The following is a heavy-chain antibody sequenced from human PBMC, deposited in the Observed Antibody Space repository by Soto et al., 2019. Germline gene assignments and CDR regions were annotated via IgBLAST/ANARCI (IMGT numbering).Heavy chain of an antibody. CDR3: AREMDWNYVI. Sequence: QVQLVQSGAEVKKPGSSVKVSCKASGGSFSNYGITWVRQAPGLGLEWVGGIIPVSGKGDYAQKFQGRVRITADKSATTAYMELSRLTSGDTAVSYCAREMDWNYVIWGQGTLVTVSS. J-gene: IGHJ4*02. V-gene: IGHV1-69*06. CDR1: GGSFSNYG. D-gene: IGHD1-7*01. CDR2: IIPVSGKG.